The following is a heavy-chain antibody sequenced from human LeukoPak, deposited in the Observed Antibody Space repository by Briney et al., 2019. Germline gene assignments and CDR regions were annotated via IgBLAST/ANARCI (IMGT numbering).Heavy chain of an antibody. J-gene: IGHJ4*02. D-gene: IGHD2-21*02. CDR1: GFTFSTYW. Sequence: GGSLRLSCAASGFTFSTYWMSWVRQAPGKGLEWVANIKQDGSERYYVDSVKGRFTISGDNAKNSLYLRMNSLRAEDTAVYYCARCGGDCSDFDSWGQGTLVTVSS. CDR2: IKQDGSER. V-gene: IGHV3-7*01. CDR3: ARCGGDCSDFDS.